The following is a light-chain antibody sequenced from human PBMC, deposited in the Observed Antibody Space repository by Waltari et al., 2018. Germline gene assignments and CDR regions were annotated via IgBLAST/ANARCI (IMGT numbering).Light chain of an antibody. CDR2: EVS. Sequence: QSALTQPPSASESLRPSVTISCPGPISYIGSYTYVSWYQQHPGKPPKLIIYEVSKRPSGVPYRFSGSKSGHTASLTVSGLQSEDEAQYYCISYAGRNNLVFGGGTKLTVL. CDR3: ISYAGRNNLV. CDR1: ISYIGSYTY. V-gene: IGLV2-8*01. J-gene: IGLJ3*02.